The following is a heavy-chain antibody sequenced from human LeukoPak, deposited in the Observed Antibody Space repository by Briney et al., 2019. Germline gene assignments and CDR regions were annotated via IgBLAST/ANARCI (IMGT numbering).Heavy chain of an antibody. D-gene: IGHD5-12*01. V-gene: IGHV3-48*03. Sequence: GGSLRLSCAASGFTFSSYEMNWVRQAPGKGLEWVSYISSSGSTIYYADSVKGRFTISRDNAKNSLYLQMNSLRAEDTAVYYCAREVSSSGYDIYYYYYGMDVWGQGTTVTVSS. CDR1: GFTFSSYE. J-gene: IGHJ6*02. CDR2: ISSSGSTI. CDR3: AREVSSSGYDIYYYYYGMDV.